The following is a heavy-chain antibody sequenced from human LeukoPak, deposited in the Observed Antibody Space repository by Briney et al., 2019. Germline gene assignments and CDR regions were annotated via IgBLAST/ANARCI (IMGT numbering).Heavy chain of an antibody. D-gene: IGHD2-15*01. CDR1: GVSISCIY. V-gene: IGHV4-59*08. Sequence: SENLSLTGNVSGVSISCIYWGWMRQPPGKGREGFGYIDYSGSTKYNPSLKSRVDISLATSKNHFSLKRSSVTAADTAVYYCARHQGVAHLIPRFDTWGQGTLVTVSA. CDR3: ARHQGVAHLIPRFDT. CDR2: IDYSGST. J-gene: IGHJ5*02.